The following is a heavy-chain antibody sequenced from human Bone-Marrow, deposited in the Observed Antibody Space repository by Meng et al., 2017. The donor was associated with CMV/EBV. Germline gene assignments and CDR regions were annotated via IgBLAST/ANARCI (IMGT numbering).Heavy chain of an antibody. CDR1: GFTFASYE. Sequence: GESLKISCAASGFTFASYEMHWVRQAPGKGLEWLSYINSGGDSIYYADSVKGRLTISRDNAKNSLYLQMNSLRAEDTAVYYCAREWYYDFWSGSFFYYGLDVCGQGTTVTVSS. CDR3: AREWYYDFWSGSFFYYGLDV. J-gene: IGHJ6*02. CDR2: INSGGDSI. D-gene: IGHD3-3*01. V-gene: IGHV3-48*03.